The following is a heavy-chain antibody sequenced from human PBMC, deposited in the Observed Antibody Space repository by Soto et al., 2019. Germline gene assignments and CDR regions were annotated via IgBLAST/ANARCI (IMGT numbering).Heavy chain of an antibody. CDR1: GGTFSSYA. V-gene: IGHV1-69*13. CDR2: IIPIFGTA. CDR3: ARGTTVTTYDDY. Sequence: ASVKVSCKASGGTFSSYAISWVRQAPGQGLEWMGGIIPIFGTANYAQKFQGRVTITADESTSTAYMELSSLRSEDTAVYYCARGTTVTTYDDYWGQGTLVTVSS. J-gene: IGHJ4*02. D-gene: IGHD4-17*01.